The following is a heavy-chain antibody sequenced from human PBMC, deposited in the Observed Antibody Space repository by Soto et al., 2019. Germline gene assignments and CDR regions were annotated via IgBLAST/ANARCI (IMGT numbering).Heavy chain of an antibody. D-gene: IGHD6-13*01. CDR2: INSDGSST. V-gene: IGHV3-74*01. Sequence: GGSLRLSCAASGFTFSSYWMHWVRQAPGKGLVWVSRINSDGSSTSYADSVKGRFTISRDNAKNTLYLQMNSLRAEDTAVYYCAKAGNPLYYYYGMDVWGQGTTVTVSS. CDR1: GFTFSSYW. J-gene: IGHJ6*02. CDR3: AKAGNPLYYYYGMDV.